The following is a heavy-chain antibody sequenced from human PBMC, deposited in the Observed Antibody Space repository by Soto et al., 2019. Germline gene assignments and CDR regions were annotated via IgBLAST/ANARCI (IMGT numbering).Heavy chain of an antibody. Sequence: QVQLVQSGAEVKKPGASVKVSCKASGYTFTSYDINWVRQATGQGLEWMGWMNPNSGNTGYAQKFQGRVTMTRNTSISTAYMELSSLRSEDTAVYYCARGLPEVAAMGHGWFDPWGQGTLVTVSS. CDR2: MNPNSGNT. D-gene: IGHD5-18*01. J-gene: IGHJ5*02. CDR3: ARGLPEVAAMGHGWFDP. CDR1: GYTFTSYD. V-gene: IGHV1-8*01.